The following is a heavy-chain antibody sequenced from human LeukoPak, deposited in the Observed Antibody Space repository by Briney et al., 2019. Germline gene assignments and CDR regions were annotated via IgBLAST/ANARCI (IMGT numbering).Heavy chain of an antibody. CDR3: ARFKNSGSFHY. CDR2: INHGGGT. V-gene: IGHV4-34*01. Sequence: SETLSLTCAVYGGSFSDYFWNWIRQTSGKGLEWIGEINHGGGTNYNPSLKSRATISVDTSKKQFSLNLTSVTAADTAVYYCARFKNSGSFHYWGQGTLVTVSS. J-gene: IGHJ4*02. D-gene: IGHD1-26*01. CDR1: GGSFSDYF.